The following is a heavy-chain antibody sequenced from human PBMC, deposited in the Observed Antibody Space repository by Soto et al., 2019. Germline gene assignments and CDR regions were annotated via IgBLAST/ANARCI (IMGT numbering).Heavy chain of an antibody. V-gene: IGHV4-34*01. CDR2: INHSGST. CDR1: GGSFSGYY. CDR3: ARGIGIGGIVVVPAAPFDY. Sequence: LSLTCAVYGGSFSGYYWSWIRQPPGKGLEWIGEINHSGSTNYNPSLKSRVTISVDTSKNQFSLKLSSVTAADTAVYYCARGIGIGGIVVVPAAPFDYWG. J-gene: IGHJ4*01. D-gene: IGHD2-2*01.